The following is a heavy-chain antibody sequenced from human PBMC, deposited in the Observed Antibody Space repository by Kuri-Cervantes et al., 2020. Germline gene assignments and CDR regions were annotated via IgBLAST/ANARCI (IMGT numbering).Heavy chain of an antibody. Sequence: GESLKISCTASGFTFGDYAMSWFRQAPGKGLEWVGFIRSKAYGGTTEYAASVKGKFTISRDDSKSIAYLQMNSLKTEDTAVYYCTSLSADIVARAWFDPWGQGTLVTVSS. D-gene: IGHD5-12*01. CDR2: IRSKAYGGTT. CDR1: GFTFGDYA. V-gene: IGHV3-49*03. J-gene: IGHJ5*02. CDR3: TSLSADIVARAWFDP.